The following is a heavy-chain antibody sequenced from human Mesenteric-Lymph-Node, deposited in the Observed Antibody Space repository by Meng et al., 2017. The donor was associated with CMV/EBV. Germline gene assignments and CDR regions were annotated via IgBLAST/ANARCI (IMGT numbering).Heavy chain of an antibody. V-gene: IGHV4-39*07. CDR2: IYNGETT. CDR3: VRGSLGYCTSSSCFKGPAANWFDP. J-gene: IGHJ5*02. CDR1: GGSVSSPSYY. Sequence: SETLSLTCNVSGGSVSSPSYYWGWIRQPPGKGLEWIGTIYNGETTYYNPSLKSRVTISVDTSKNQFSLKLSSVTAADTAVYYCVRGSLGYCTSSSCFKGPAANWFDPWGQGTLVTVSS. D-gene: IGHD2-2*01.